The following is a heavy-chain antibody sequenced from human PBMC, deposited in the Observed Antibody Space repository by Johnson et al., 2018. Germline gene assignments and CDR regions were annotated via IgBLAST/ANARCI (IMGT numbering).Heavy chain of an antibody. D-gene: IGHD2-15*01. CDR1: GFTFSSYG. CDR2: IWYDGSNK. V-gene: IGHV3-33*06. J-gene: IGHJ6*02. Sequence: VQLLESGGGVVQPGRSLRLSCAASGFTFSSYGMHWVRQAPGKGLEWVAVIWYDGSNKYYADSVKGRFTISRDNSKNTLYLQMNSLRAEDTAVYYCAKGTDVAAVYYYYAMDVWGQGTTVTVSS. CDR3: AKGTDVAAVYYYYAMDV.